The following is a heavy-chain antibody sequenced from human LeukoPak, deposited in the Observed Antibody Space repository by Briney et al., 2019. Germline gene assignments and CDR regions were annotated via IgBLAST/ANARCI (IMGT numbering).Heavy chain of an antibody. J-gene: IGHJ4*02. D-gene: IGHD6-25*01. CDR3: VRHFRASGSAFDL. Sequence: TLSLTCTVSGGSISSGGYYWGWIRQAPGKGLEWIGGIIYSGNTYYNPSLKSRVTISVDTTKNQFSLKLTSVTTADTAVYFYVRHFRASGSAFDLWGQGTLVPVSS. V-gene: IGHV4-39*01. CDR2: IIYSGNT. CDR1: GGSISSGGYY.